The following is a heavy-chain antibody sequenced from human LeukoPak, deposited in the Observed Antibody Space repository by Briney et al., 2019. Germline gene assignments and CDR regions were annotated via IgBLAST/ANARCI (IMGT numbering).Heavy chain of an antibody. CDR1: GFSFSSYG. J-gene: IGHJ4*02. CDR3: AREGAYDSSGYYNNY. CDR2: ISYDGNNQ. D-gene: IGHD3-22*01. Sequence: GGSLRLSCAASGFSFSSYGMHWVRQAPGKGLEWVAVISYDGNNQYYADSVKGRFTISRDNSKNTLYLQMNSLRAEDTAVYYCAREGAYDSSGYYNNYWGQGTLVTVSS. V-gene: IGHV3-30*03.